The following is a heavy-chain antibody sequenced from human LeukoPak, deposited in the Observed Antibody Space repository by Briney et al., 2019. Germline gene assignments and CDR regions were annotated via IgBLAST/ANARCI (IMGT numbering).Heavy chain of an antibody. CDR2: MSYGISSSTI. Sequence: GGSLRLSCAASGFTVSSNYMSWVRQAPGKGLEWVSYMSYGISSSTIFYAESVKGRFTISRDNAKNSLYLQMNSLRAEDTAVYYCARVSTTDVRHWGQGTLVTVSS. J-gene: IGHJ4*02. CDR1: GFTVSSNY. D-gene: IGHD4-11*01. CDR3: ARVSTTDVRH. V-gene: IGHV3-48*01.